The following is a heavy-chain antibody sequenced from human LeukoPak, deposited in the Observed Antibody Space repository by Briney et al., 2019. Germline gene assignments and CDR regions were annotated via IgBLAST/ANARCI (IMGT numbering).Heavy chain of an antibody. CDR3: ARDARMTTVTPWGFDY. V-gene: IGHV3-7*01. J-gene: IGHJ4*02. CDR2: IKYDATEK. D-gene: IGHD4-17*01. Sequence: GGSLRLSCTVSGFTFSTYWMSWVRQAPGKGREWVAIIKYDATEKYYVESVKGRFTVSRDNAKDSVYLQMNSLRAEDTAVYYCARDARMTTVTPWGFDYWGQGTPVTVST. CDR1: GFTFSTYW.